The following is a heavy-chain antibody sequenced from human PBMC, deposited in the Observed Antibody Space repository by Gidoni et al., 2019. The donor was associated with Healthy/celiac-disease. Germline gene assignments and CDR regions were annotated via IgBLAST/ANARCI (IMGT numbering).Heavy chain of an antibody. J-gene: IGHJ3*02. Sequence: QVQLQQWGAGLLTPSETLSLTCAVYGGSFSGYYWSWIRQPPGKGLEGIGEINHSGRTNYNPALKSRVTISVDTSKNKFSLKLSSVTAADTAVYYCARGGIYGSGSYQPHEAFDIWGQGKMVTVSS. D-gene: IGHD3-10*01. CDR2: INHSGRT. V-gene: IGHV4-34*01. CDR3: ARGGIYGSGSYQPHEAFDI. CDR1: GGSFSGYY.